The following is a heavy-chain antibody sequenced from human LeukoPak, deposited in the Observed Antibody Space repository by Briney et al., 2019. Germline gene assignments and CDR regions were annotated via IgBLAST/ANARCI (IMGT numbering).Heavy chain of an antibody. V-gene: IGHV4-39*01. CDR2: IYYSGST. Sequence: PSETLSLTCTVSGGPISSSSYYWGWIRQPPGKGLEWIGSIYYSGSTYYNPSLKSRVTISVDTSKNQFSLKLSFVTAADTAVYYCARHYNRDDLLDYWGQGTLVTVSS. CDR3: ARHYNRDDLLDY. CDR1: GGPISSSSYY. J-gene: IGHJ4*02. D-gene: IGHD1-20*01.